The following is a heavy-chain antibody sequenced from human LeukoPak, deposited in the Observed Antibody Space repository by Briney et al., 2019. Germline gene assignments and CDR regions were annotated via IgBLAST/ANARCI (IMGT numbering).Heavy chain of an antibody. Sequence: GRSLRLSCAASGFTFSSYAMHWVRQAPGKGLEWVAVISYDGSNKYYADSVKGRFTISRDNSKNTLYLQMNSLRAGDTAVYYCARGMIPIVVVVAAPDYFDYWGQGTLVTVSS. CDR3: ARGMIPIVVVVAAPDYFDY. D-gene: IGHD2-15*01. J-gene: IGHJ4*02. CDR2: ISYDGSNK. CDR1: GFTFSSYA. V-gene: IGHV3-30-3*01.